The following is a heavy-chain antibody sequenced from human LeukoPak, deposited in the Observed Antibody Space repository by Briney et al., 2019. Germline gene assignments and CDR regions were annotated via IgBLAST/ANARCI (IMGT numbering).Heavy chain of an antibody. J-gene: IGHJ4*02. CDR3: ARDACTNGVCSYYFDY. Sequence: PSGGSTSYAQKFQGRVTMTRDMSTSTVYMELSSLRSEDTAVYYCARDACTNGVCSYYFDYWGQGTLVTLSS. CDR2: PSGGST. V-gene: IGHV1-46*01. D-gene: IGHD2-8*01.